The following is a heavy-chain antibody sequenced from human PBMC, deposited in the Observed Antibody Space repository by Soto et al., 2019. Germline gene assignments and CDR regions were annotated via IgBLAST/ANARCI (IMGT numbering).Heavy chain of an antibody. Sequence: SXKVSFKASGYTXSSYYMHLVRQAPGQGLEWMGIINPSGGSTSYAQKFQGRVNMTRDTSTSTVYMELSSLRSEDTAVYYCARDGYDSSALGYYYGMDVWGQGTTVTVSS. CDR1: GYTXSSYY. D-gene: IGHD3-22*01. J-gene: IGHJ6*02. CDR3: ARDGYDSSALGYYYGMDV. V-gene: IGHV1-46*01. CDR2: INPSGGST.